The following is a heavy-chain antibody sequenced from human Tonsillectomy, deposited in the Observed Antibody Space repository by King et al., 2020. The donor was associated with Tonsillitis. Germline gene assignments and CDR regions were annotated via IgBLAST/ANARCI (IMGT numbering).Heavy chain of an antibody. Sequence: VQLVESGGGLERPGGSLRISCAASGFTFSIYAMSWVRQAPGKGLEWVSAITGSGGNTYYADSVKGRFTISRDNSKNTLYLQMNSLRAEDTALYYCAKEPSDSGGNYGIFDCWGQGTLVTVSS. D-gene: IGHD3-22*01. V-gene: IGHV3-23*04. CDR1: GFTFSIYA. CDR3: AKEPSDSGGNYGIFDC. J-gene: IGHJ4*02. CDR2: ITGSGGNT.